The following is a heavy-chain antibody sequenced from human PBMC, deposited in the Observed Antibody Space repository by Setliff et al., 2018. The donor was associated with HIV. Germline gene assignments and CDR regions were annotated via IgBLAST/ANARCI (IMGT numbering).Heavy chain of an antibody. J-gene: IGHJ3*01. CDR2: VHSTGTT. D-gene: IGHD3-22*01. V-gene: IGHV4-4*07. CDR1: GGSFSTYY. CDR3: ARARITMTGGRLEPYAFDR. Sequence: SETLFLTCTVSGGSFSTYYWSWIRQPAGEGLEYIGRVHSTGTTIYNPSLKSRVTMSVDTSKNQLSLKLRSVTAADTAVYYCARARITMTGGRLEPYAFDRWGQGTKVTVSS.